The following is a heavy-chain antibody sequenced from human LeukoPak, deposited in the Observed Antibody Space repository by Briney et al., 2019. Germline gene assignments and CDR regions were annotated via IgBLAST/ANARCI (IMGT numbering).Heavy chain of an antibody. V-gene: IGHV4-4*07. CDR1: GGSISSYY. CDR3: ARYVWGSYPTFEDY. CDR2: IDTSGIT. Sequence: KPSETLSLTCTVSGGSISSYYWSWIRQPAGKGLEWIGRIDTSGITNYNPSLKSRVTMSVDTSKNQFFLKVNSVTAADTAVYYCARYVWGSYPTFEDYWGQGTLVTVSS. J-gene: IGHJ4*02. D-gene: IGHD3-16*02.